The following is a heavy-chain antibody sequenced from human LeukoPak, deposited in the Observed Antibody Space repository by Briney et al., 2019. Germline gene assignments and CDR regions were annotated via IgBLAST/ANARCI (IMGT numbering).Heavy chain of an antibody. CDR1: GFTFSSYG. CDR3: AKDFLGSGWDY. J-gene: IGHJ4*02. CDR2: ISYDGSNK. V-gene: IGHV3-30*18. D-gene: IGHD6-19*01. Sequence: GGSLRLSCAAPGFTFSSYGMHWVRQAPGKGLEWVAVISYDGSNKYYADSVKGRFTISRDNSKNTLYLQMNSLRAEDTAVYYCAKDFLGSGWDYWGQGTLVTVSS.